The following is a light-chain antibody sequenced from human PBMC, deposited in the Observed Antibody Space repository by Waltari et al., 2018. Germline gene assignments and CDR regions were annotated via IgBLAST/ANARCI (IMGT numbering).Light chain of an antibody. V-gene: IGKV3-11*01. CDR3: QQRANWPIT. CDR1: QSVSSN. CDR2: DAS. J-gene: IGKJ5*01. Sequence: EIVMTQSPATLSVSPGERATLSCRASQSVSSNLAWNQQKPGQPLRLLIFDASRRATGIPARFSGSGSGTDFTLTISSLEPEDFAVYYCQQRANWPITFGQGTRLEIK.